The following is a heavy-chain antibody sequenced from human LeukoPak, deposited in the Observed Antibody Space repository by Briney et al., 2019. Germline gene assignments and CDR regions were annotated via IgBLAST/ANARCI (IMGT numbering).Heavy chain of an antibody. J-gene: IGHJ6*03. V-gene: IGHV4-38-2*02. CDR1: VYSISSGYY. CDR2: IYHSGST. Sequence: SETLSLTCTVSVYSISSGYYWGWIRQPPGKGLEWIGSIYHSGSTYYNPSLKSRVTISVDTSKNQFSLKLSSVTAADTAVYYCARRSTYYYYMDVWGKGTTVTVSS. CDR3: ARRSTYYYYMDV.